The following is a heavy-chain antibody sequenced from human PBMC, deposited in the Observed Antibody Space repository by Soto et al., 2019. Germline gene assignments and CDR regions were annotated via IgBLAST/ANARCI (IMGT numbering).Heavy chain of an antibody. D-gene: IGHD5-18*01. V-gene: IGHV3-74*01. Sequence: RLSCEASGFTFSTFWMHWVRQAPGKGLVWVSRINSDGSSTYYADSVKGRFTISRDNSKNTLYLQMNSLRAEDTAVYYCARTGYSYGIFDYWGQGTLVTVSS. CDR3: ARTGYSYGIFDY. CDR2: INSDGSST. J-gene: IGHJ4*02. CDR1: GFTFSTFW.